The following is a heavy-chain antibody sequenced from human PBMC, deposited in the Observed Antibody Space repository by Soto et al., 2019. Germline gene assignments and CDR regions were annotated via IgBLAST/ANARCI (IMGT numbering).Heavy chain of an antibody. CDR1: GFTFDDYA. J-gene: IGHJ6*02. CDR2: ISWNSGSI. V-gene: IGHV3-9*01. CDR3: AKDAYYYYYGMDV. Sequence: DVQLVESGGGLVQPGRSLRLSCAASGFTFDDYAMHWVRQAPGKGLEWVSGISWNSGSIGYADSVKGRFTISRDNAKNSLYLQMDSLRAEDTALYYCAKDAYYYYYGMDVWGQGTTVTVSS.